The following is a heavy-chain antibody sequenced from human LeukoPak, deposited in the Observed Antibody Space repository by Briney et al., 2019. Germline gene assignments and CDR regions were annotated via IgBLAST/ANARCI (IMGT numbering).Heavy chain of an antibody. CDR2: ISGSGGST. Sequence: GGSLRLSCAASGFTFSSYAMSRVRQAPGKGLEWVSAISGSGGSTYYADSVKGRFTISRDNSKNTLYLQMNSLRAEDTAVYYCARQTSGYYLHFDYWGQGTLVTVSS. V-gene: IGHV3-23*01. J-gene: IGHJ4*02. CDR3: ARQTSGYYLHFDY. CDR1: GFTFSSYA. D-gene: IGHD3-22*01.